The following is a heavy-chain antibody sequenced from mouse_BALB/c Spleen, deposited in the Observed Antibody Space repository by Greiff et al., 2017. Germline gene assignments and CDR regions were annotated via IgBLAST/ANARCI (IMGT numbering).Heavy chain of an antibody. CDR3: ASLYGYDGDY. CDR1: GYTFTSYY. V-gene: IGHV1S56*01. CDR2: IYPGDGST. D-gene: IGHD2-2*01. Sequence: LVEPGASVKMSCKASGYTFTSYYIHWVKQRPGQGLEWIGWIYPGDGSTKYNEKFKGKTTLTADKSSSTAYMLLSSLTSEDSAIYFCASLYGYDGDYWGQGTTLTVSS. J-gene: IGHJ2*01.